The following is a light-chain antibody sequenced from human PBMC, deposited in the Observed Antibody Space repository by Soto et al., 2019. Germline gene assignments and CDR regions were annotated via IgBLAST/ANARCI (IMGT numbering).Light chain of an antibody. CDR2: EVS. CDR3: TSSPGSHGFVV. Sequence: QSVLTQPPSASESPGQSVTISCTGVSGDGGGYTYVSWYQHYPGKAPKLLIYEVSKRPQGVPDRFTGSKSGNTASLTVSGLQPDDEADYYCTSSPGSHGFVVFGGGTKLTVL. CDR1: SGDGGGYTY. J-gene: IGLJ2*01. V-gene: IGLV2-8*01.